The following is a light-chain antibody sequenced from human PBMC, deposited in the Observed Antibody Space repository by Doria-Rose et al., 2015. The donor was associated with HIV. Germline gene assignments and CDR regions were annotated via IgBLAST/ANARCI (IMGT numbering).Light chain of an antibody. CDR2: NAS. V-gene: IGKV3-20*01. CDR1: QRVQSSY. J-gene: IGKJ5*01. Sequence: TQSPGTLSLSPGERATLSCRASQRVQSSYLAWYQQKPGQAARHLIYNASTRATGIPDRFSGSGSGTDFTLTISRLEPEDVAVYYCQQYGTSRGTFGQGTRLEIK. CDR3: QQYGTSRGT.